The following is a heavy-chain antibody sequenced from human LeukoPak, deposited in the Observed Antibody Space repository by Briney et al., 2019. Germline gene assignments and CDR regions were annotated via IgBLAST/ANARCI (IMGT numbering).Heavy chain of an antibody. V-gene: IGHV3-23*01. CDR3: ARDARGFCSGGSCTEFDY. J-gene: IGHJ4*02. CDR1: GFTLSSYA. D-gene: IGHD2-15*01. CDR2: ISVSGNT. Sequence: GGSLRLSCAASGFTLSSYAMSWVRQGPGKGLEWVSAISVSGNTYHADSVKGRFTISRDSSKNTLYLQMNSLRAEDTAVYYCARDARGFCSGGSCTEFDYWGQGTLVTVSS.